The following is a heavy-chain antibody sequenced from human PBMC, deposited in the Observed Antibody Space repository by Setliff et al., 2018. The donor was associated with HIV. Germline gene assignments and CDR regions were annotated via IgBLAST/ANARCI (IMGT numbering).Heavy chain of an antibody. D-gene: IGHD5-18*01. J-gene: IGHJ3*02. V-gene: IGHV4-39*01. Sequence: PSETLSLTCTVSGGSISSDDYYWNWIRQPPGKGLEWIGTVYYNGNTFYDPSLKSRVTISIDVSKNQFSLKLTSVAAADTAVYYCAKRPGYGYPFHIWGQGTMVTVSS. CDR2: VYYNGNT. CDR3: AKRPGYGYPFHI. CDR1: GGSISSDDYY.